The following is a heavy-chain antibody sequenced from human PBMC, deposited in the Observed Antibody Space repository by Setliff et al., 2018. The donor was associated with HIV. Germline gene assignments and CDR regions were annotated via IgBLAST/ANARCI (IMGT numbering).Heavy chain of an antibody. Sequence: PSETLSLTCTVSGGSTDSGSYYWAWIRQPPGKGLEWIGSMYYTGSTYYNPSLKSRVTISIETSKNQFSLKLNSVTAADTAVYYCARVSDAFDIWGQGTMVTVSS. V-gene: IGHV4-39*01. CDR1: GGSTDSGSYY. CDR2: MYYTGST. J-gene: IGHJ3*02. CDR3: ARVSDAFDI.